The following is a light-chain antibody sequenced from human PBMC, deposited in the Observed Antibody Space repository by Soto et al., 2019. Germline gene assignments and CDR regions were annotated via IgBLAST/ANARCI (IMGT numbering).Light chain of an antibody. CDR3: QYLNSFPLT. CDR1: QVISKY. J-gene: IGKJ4*01. V-gene: IGKV1-9*01. CDR2: LAS. Sequence: IQLTQSPSSLSASVGXRVTITCRASQVISKYLAWYQQKPGTAPKLLIYLASTLQGGVPSRFSGSGSGTDFSLAISSLQPEDVATYYCQYLNSFPLTFGGGTKVDTK.